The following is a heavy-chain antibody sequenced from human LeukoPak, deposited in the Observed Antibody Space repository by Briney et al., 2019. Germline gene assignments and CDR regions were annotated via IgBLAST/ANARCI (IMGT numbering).Heavy chain of an antibody. CDR1: GFTFSKDD. V-gene: IGHV3-13*01. CDR2: IGVTGDT. CDR3: IKEFCGSRAACAGGSYYDF. D-gene: IGHD2-15*01. Sequence: GGSLRLSCAASGFTFSKDDFHWVRQAPGKGLEWVAAIGVTGDTYYADSVKGRFTISREDAANSLYLQMRSLGAGDTALYYCIKEFCGSRAACAGGSYYDFWGRGALVTVSS. J-gene: IGHJ2*01.